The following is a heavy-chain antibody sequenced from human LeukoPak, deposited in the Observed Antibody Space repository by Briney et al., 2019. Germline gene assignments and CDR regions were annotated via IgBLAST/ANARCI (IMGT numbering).Heavy chain of an antibody. D-gene: IGHD3-22*01. CDR1: GFTFSSYA. V-gene: IGHV3-23*01. J-gene: IGHJ4*02. CDR3: AKDLYYYDSSGYYSSMDY. CDR2: ISGSGGST. Sequence: PGGSLRLSCAASGFTFSSYAMSWARQAPGKGLEWVSAISGSGGSTYYADSVKGRFTISRDNSKNTLCLQMNSLRAEDTAVYYCAKDLYYYDSSGYYSSMDYWGQGTLVTVSS.